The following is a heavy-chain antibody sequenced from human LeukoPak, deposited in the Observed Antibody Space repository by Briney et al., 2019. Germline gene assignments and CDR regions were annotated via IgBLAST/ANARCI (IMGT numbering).Heavy chain of an antibody. CDR2: INDNGGRT. D-gene: IGHD1-26*01. Sequence: GGSLRLSCSASGFTFSRYAMHWVRQAPGKGLEYVSGINDNGGRTHYGDSVKGRFSISRDNSENTLHLQMGTLRAEDTALYYCVKDVGGSYAFDYWGQGILVTVAS. V-gene: IGHV3-64D*09. J-gene: IGHJ4*02. CDR1: GFTFSRYA. CDR3: VKDVGGSYAFDY.